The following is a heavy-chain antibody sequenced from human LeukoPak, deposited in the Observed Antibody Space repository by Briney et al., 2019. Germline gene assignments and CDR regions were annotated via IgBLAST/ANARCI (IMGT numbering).Heavy chain of an antibody. CDR2: IYYSGST. Sequence: PSETLSLTCIVSGGSISSSSYYWGWIRQPPGKGLEWIGSIYYSGSTYYNPSLKSRVTISVDTSKNQFSLKLSSVTAADTAVYYCARHNLIDTNWFDPWGQGTLVTVSS. J-gene: IGHJ5*02. CDR3: ARHNLIDTNWFDP. CDR1: GGSISSSSYY. V-gene: IGHV4-39*01.